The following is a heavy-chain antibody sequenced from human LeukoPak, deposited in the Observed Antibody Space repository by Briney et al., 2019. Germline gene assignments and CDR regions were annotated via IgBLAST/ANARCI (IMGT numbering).Heavy chain of an antibody. CDR3: ARGSQRMVRGVIISHYYYYYGMDV. CDR1: GGSFSGYY. CDR2: INHSGST. Sequence: SETPSLTCAVYGGSFSGYYWSWIRQPPGKGLEWIGEINHSGSTNYNPSLKSRVTISVDTSKNQFSLKLSSVTAADTAVYYCARGSQRMVRGVIISHYYYYYGMDVWGQGTTVTVSS. D-gene: IGHD3-10*01. V-gene: IGHV4-34*01. J-gene: IGHJ6*02.